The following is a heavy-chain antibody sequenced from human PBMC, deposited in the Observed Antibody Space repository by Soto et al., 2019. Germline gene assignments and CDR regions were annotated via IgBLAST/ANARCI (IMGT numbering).Heavy chain of an antibody. CDR3: ARGAYCGGDCYSVRLGY. CDR2: INHSGST. D-gene: IGHD2-21*02. Sequence: SETLSLTCAVYGGSFSGYYWSWIRQPPGKGLEWIGEINHSGSTNYNPSLKSRVTISVDTSKNQFSLKLSSATAADTAVYYCARGAYCGGDCYSVRLGYWGQGTLVTVSS. CDR1: GGSFSGYY. J-gene: IGHJ4*02. V-gene: IGHV4-34*01.